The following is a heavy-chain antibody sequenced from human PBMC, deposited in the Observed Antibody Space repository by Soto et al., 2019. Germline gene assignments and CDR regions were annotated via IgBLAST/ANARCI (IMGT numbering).Heavy chain of an antibody. CDR1: SGSISSGHW. V-gene: IGHV4-4*02. J-gene: IGHJ6*02. CDR3: ATNSYYSLGV. Sequence: PSETLSLTCAVSSGSISSGHWLNWVRQPPGKGLEWIGEIYQSGSTHYNPSLKSRVTVSVDKSMNQFSLKLTSVTAADTAVYYCATNSYYSLGVWGQGTTVTVSS. CDR2: IYQSGST.